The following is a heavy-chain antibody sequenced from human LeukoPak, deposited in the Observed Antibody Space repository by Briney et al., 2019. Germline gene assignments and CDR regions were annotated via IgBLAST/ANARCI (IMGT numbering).Heavy chain of an antibody. V-gene: IGHV3-23*01. J-gene: IGHJ4*02. Sequence: GGSLRLSCAASGFTFSSYAMSWVRQAPGKGLEWVSAISGSGGSTYYADPVKGRFTISRDNSKNTLYLQMSSLRAEDTAVYYCAKTHYYDSSGVPGDYWGQGTLVTVSS. CDR2: ISGSGGST. CDR1: GFTFSSYA. CDR3: AKTHYYDSSGVPGDY. D-gene: IGHD3-22*01.